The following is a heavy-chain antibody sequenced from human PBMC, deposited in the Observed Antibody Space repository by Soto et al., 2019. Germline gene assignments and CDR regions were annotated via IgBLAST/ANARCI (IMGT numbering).Heavy chain of an antibody. Sequence: EVQLLESGGGLVQPGASLRPSWAASGVTISSSDMSWVRHAPGKWLERVSAISGSGGSTYYADSVKGRFTISGDNSKTPLYLQMNSLRAEDTAVYYCAKPSVGINYWGQGTLVTVSS. J-gene: IGHJ4*02. D-gene: IGHD6-13*01. CDR1: GVTISSSD. CDR2: ISGSGGST. CDR3: AKPSVGINY. V-gene: IGHV3-23*01.